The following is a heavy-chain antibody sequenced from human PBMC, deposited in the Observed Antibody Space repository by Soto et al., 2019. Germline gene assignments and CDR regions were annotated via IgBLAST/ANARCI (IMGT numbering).Heavy chain of an antibody. Sequence: VQLVESGGGLVKPGGSLRLSCAASRFTFNNAWMTWVRQAPGKGLEWVGRIKSKADGGTTDYAAPVKGRFTISRDDSKDTLYPQLNSLKTEDTAVYYCATSASGTFDFWGQGTLVTVSS. D-gene: IGHD2-21*01. J-gene: IGHJ4*02. V-gene: IGHV3-15*01. CDR1: RFTFNNAW. CDR3: ATSASGTFDF. CDR2: IKSKADGGTT.